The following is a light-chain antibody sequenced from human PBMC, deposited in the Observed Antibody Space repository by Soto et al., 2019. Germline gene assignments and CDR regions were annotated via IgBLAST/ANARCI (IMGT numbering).Light chain of an antibody. Sequence: DIQMTQSPSTLSASEGDIVTNTCRTSQSISSWLAWYQQKPGKAPKLLIYDASSLESGVPSRFSGSGSGTDFTLTISSLEPEDFAVYYCQQRSNWPRSITFGQGTRLEI. CDR3: QQRSNWPRSIT. J-gene: IGKJ5*01. CDR2: DAS. V-gene: IGKV1-5*01. CDR1: QSISSW.